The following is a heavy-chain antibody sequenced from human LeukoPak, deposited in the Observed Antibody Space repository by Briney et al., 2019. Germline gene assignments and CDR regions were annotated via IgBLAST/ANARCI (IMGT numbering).Heavy chain of an antibody. V-gene: IGHV4-34*01. CDR2: INHSGST. D-gene: IGHD5-24*01. Sequence: PSETLSLTCAVYGGSFSGYYWSWIRQPPGKGLEWIGEINHSGSTNYNPSLKSRVTISVDTSKNQFSLKLSSVTAADTAVYYCAREPLGLNLENYFDYWGQGTLVTVSS. J-gene: IGHJ4*02. CDR1: GGSFSGYY. CDR3: AREPLGLNLENYFDY.